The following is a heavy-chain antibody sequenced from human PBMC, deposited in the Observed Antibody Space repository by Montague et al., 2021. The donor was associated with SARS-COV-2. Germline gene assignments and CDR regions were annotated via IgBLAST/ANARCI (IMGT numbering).Heavy chain of an antibody. CDR1: GDSIRSSNFY. V-gene: IGHV4-39*01. CDR3: ARQGAIQWFGEFGAFDY. D-gene: IGHD3-10*01. J-gene: IGHJ4*02. CDR2: IYFSGTT. Sequence: SETLSLTCDVSGDSIRSSNFYWGWIRQSPGKGLEWIGSIYFSGTTXYXXXXKXRVTISVETSKSQFSLKLTSVTAADTAVYYCARQGAIQWFGEFGAFDYWGQGNLGTVSS.